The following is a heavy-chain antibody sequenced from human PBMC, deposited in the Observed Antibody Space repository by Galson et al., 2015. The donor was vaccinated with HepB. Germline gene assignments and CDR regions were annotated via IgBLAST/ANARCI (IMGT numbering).Heavy chain of an antibody. CDR2: IYPGDSDT. J-gene: IGHJ3*01. V-gene: IGHV5-51*01. CDR3: ARRVSYPNAFDV. D-gene: IGHD3-16*02. Sequence: QSGAEVKKPGESLKISCKGSGYSFTSYWIGWVRQMPGKGLEWMGIIYPGDSDTRYSPSFQGQVTISADKSINTAYLQWRSLKASDTAIYYCARRVSYPNAFDVWGQGTMATVSS. CDR1: GYSFTSYW.